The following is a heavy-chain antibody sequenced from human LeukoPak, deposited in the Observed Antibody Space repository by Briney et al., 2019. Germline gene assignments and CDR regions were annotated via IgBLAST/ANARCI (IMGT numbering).Heavy chain of an antibody. J-gene: IGHJ5*02. CDR3: ARQPYYYDSSGLDP. V-gene: IGHV4-34*01. D-gene: IGHD3-22*01. CDR2: INHSGST. CDR1: GGSFSGYY. Sequence: SETLSLTCAVYGGSFSGYYWSWIRQPPGKGLEWIGEINHSGSTNYNPSLKSRVTISVDTSKNQFSLKLGSVTAADTAVYYCARQPYYYDSSGLDPWGQGTLVTVSS.